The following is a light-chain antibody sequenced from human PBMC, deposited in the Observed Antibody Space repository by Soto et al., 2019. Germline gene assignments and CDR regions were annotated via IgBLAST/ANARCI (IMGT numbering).Light chain of an antibody. CDR1: SSDVGGNKY. CDR3: SSYTSSSTYV. Sequence: QSALTQHASVSGSPGQSITISFTGTSSDVGGNKYVSWYQQHPGEAPKLMIYEVSNRPSGVSNRFSGSKSGNTASLTISGLQAEDEADYYCSSYTSSSTYVFVNGTKVTV. CDR2: EVS. V-gene: IGLV2-14*01. J-gene: IGLJ1*01.